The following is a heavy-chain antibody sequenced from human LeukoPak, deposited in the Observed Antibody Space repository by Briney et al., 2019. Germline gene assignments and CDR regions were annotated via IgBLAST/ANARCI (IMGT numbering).Heavy chain of an antibody. J-gene: IGHJ5*02. CDR2: IYHSGST. V-gene: IGHV4-30-2*01. CDR1: GGSISSGGYY. D-gene: IGHD3-3*01. CDR3: ATSSRYDSLVDP. Sequence: SETLSLTCTVSGGSISSGGYYWSWIRQPPGKGLEWIGYIYHSGSTYYNPSLKSRVTISVDRSKNHFSLKLSSVTAADTAVYYCATSSRYDSLVDPWGQGTLVTVSS.